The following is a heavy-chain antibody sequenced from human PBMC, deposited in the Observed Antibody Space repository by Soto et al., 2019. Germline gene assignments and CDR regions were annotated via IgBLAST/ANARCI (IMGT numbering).Heavy chain of an antibody. Sequence: KPSETLSLTCSVYGGSLSGYYWSWIRQPPGKGLEWIGEINHSGSTNYNPSLKSRVTISVDTSKNQFSLKLSSVTAADTAVYYCARGKYYYDSSGYYNWFDPWGQGTLVTVSS. CDR3: ARGKYYYDSSGYYNWFDP. D-gene: IGHD3-22*01. CDR2: INHSGST. V-gene: IGHV4-34*01. CDR1: GGSLSGYY. J-gene: IGHJ5*02.